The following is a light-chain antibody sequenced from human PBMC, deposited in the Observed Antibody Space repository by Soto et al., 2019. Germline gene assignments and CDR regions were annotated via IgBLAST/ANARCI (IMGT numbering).Light chain of an antibody. CDR2: DVS. CDR1: SSDVGGFNY. Sequence: QSALTQPASVSGSPGQPITISCTGTSSDVGGFNYVSWYQQHPGKAPKLMIYDVSNRPSGVSNRFSGSKSGNTASLTISGLQAEDEADYYCNSYTSRSTVLFGGGTKVTVL. J-gene: IGLJ2*01. CDR3: NSYTSRSTVL. V-gene: IGLV2-14*03.